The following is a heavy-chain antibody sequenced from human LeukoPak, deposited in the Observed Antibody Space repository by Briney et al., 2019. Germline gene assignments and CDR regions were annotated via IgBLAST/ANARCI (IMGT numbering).Heavy chain of an antibody. CDR3: ARHWAVVPAAHIDY. CDR1: GYSFTSYW. Sequence: GESLRISCKGSGYSFTSYWNSWVRQMPGKGLEWMGRTDPSDSYTNYSPSFQGHVTISADKSISTAYLQWSSLKDSDTAMYYCARHWAVVPAAHIDYWGQGTLVTVSS. D-gene: IGHD2-2*01. V-gene: IGHV5-10-1*01. CDR2: TDPSDSYT. J-gene: IGHJ4*02.